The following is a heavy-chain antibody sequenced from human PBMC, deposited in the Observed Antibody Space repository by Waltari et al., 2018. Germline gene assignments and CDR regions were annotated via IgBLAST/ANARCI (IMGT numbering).Heavy chain of an antibody. CDR1: GFTFSSSE. V-gene: IGHV3-48*03. CDR2: ISSSGSTI. J-gene: IGHJ4*02. Sequence: EVQLVESGGGLVQPGGSLRLSCAASGFTFSSSELNWVRQAPGKGLEWVSYISSSGSTIYYADSVKGRFTISRDNAKNSLYLQMNSLRAEDTAVYYCARALYRIVVVPAALDYWGQGTLVTVSS. CDR3: ARALYRIVVVPAALDY. D-gene: IGHD2-2*01.